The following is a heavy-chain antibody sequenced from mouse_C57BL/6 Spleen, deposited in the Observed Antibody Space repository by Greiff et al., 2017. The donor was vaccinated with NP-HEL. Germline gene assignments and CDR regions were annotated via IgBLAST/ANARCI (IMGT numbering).Heavy chain of an antibody. CDR3: VRHEGSLGPEDAMDY. D-gene: IGHD4-1*01. CDR2: IRSKSNNYAT. J-gene: IGHJ4*01. Sequence: EVQRVESGGGLVQPKGSLKLSCAASGFSFNTYAMNWVRQAPGKGLEWVARIRSKSNNYATYYADSVKDRFTISRDDSESMLYLQMNNLKTEDTAMYYCVRHEGSLGPEDAMDYWGQGTSVTVSS. V-gene: IGHV10-1*01. CDR1: GFSFNTYA.